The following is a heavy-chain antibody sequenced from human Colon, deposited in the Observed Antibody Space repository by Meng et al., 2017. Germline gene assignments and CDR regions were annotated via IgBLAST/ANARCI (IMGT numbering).Heavy chain of an antibody. V-gene: IGHV4-31*03. CDR1: GDSVNSNSYY. J-gene: IGHJ4*02. CDR3: ARDPLAVGPTDRGLDS. Sequence: QVQLQESGPRLVKPSQTLSLTCTVSGDSVNSNSYYWTWIRQHPGTGLEWIGYIYSGGISHYNPSLKSRITMSIDTSKNQFSLQLTSVTAADTAIYYCARDPLAVGPTDRGLDSWGQGALVTVSS. D-gene: IGHD1-26*01. CDR2: IYSGGIS.